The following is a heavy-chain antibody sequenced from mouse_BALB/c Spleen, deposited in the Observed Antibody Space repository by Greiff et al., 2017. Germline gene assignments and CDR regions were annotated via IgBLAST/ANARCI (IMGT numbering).Heavy chain of an antibody. V-gene: IGHV1-15*01. CDR3: TSSNSYYFDY. CDR1: GYTFTDYE. D-gene: IGHD4-1*02. Sequence: VQLQQPGAELVRPGASVTLSCKASGYTFTDYEMHWVKQTPVHGLEWIGAIDPETGGTAYNQKFKGKATLTADKSSSTAYMELRSLTSEDSAVYYCTSSNSYYFDYWGQGTTLTVSS. CDR2: IDPETGGT. J-gene: IGHJ2*01.